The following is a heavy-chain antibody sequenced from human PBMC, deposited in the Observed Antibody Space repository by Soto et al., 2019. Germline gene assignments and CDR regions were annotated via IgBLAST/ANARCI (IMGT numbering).Heavy chain of an antibody. CDR3: ATGEHAYGSGYPNWFDP. CDR1: GFSFSYYG. D-gene: IGHD3-22*01. CDR2: ILSDGRNE. J-gene: IGHJ5*02. Sequence: QVHLVESGGGVVQPGRSLRLSCAASGFSFSYYGMHWVRQAPGKGLEWVAQILSDGRNEYYADSVKGRFTISRDNSRNTVYLQMNSLRDDDTAVYYCATGEHAYGSGYPNWFDPWGQGTLVTVSS. V-gene: IGHV3-30*03.